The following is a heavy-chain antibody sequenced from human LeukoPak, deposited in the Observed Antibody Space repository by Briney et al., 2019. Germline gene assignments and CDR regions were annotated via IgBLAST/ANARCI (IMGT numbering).Heavy chain of an antibody. CDR3: ASRVVVPAANMDV. J-gene: IGHJ6*04. CDR1: GFTFSSYG. V-gene: IGHV3-33*01. CDR2: IWYDGSNK. Sequence: GRPLRLSCAASGFTFSSYGMHWVRQVPGKGLEWVAVIWYDGSNKYYADSVKGRFTISRDNSKNTLYLQMNSLRAEDTAVYYCASRVVVPAANMDVWGKGTTVTVSS. D-gene: IGHD2-2*01.